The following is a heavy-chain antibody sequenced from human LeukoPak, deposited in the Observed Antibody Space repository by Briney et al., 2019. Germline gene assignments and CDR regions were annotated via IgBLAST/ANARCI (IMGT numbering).Heavy chain of an antibody. V-gene: IGHV6-1*01. CDR2: TYYRSRWYY. CDR3: PRTNGYIDY. CDR1: EDSVSSSSAA. J-gene: IGHJ4*02. Sequence: SQTLSLTCAISEDSVSSSSAAWNWIRQSPSRGLEWLGRTYYRSRWYYEYAGSVKSRITINPDTSKNQFSLQLTSITPHDTAVYYCPRTNGYIDYWGQGNPVTVSS.